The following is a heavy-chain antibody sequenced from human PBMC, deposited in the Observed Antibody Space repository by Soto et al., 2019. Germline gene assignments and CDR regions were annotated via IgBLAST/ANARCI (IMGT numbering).Heavy chain of an antibody. D-gene: IGHD2-2*01. CDR2: INSNSGGT. Sequence: VSCKASGYSFTGYYLHWVRQAPGQGLEWMGWINSNSGGTKYAQKFQGRVTMTRDTSIRTAYMELSRLRSDDTAVYYCARDPFVSSDIGIVPAAEGFAPWGQGNLVTVSS. CDR3: ARDPFVSSDIGIVPAAEGFAP. CDR1: GYSFTGYY. J-gene: IGHJ5*02. V-gene: IGHV1-2*02.